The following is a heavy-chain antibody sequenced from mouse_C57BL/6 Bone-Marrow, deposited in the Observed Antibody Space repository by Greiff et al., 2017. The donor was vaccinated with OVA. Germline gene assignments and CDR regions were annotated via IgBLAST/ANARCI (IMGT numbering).Heavy chain of an antibody. CDR3: ARRNYGVDY. J-gene: IGHJ2*01. V-gene: IGHV1-81*01. CDR2: IYPRSGNT. D-gene: IGHD1-2*01. CDR1: GYTFTSYG. Sequence: VKLVESGAELARPGASVKLSCKASGYTFTSYGISWVKQRTGQGLEWIGEIYPRSGNTYYNEKFKGKATLTADKSSSTAYMELRSLTSEDAAVYFCARRNYGVDYWGQGTTLTVSS.